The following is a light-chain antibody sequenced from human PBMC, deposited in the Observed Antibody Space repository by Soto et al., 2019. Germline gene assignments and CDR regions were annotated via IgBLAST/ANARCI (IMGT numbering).Light chain of an antibody. CDR3: ISYAGSDNYV. J-gene: IGLJ1*01. CDR2: GVS. V-gene: IGLV2-8*01. Sequence: QSALIQPPSASGSPGQSVTISCTGTSSDIGGYNYVSWHQQHPGKAPKLLIYGVSKWPSGVPDRFSGSKSGNTASLTVSGLQAEDEADYYCISYAGSDNYVFGTGTKLTVL. CDR1: SSDIGGYNY.